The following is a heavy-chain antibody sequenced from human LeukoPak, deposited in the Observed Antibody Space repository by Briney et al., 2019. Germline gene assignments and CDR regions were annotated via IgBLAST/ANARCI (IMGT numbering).Heavy chain of an antibody. V-gene: IGHV1-2*02. CDR1: GYTFTGYY. D-gene: IGHD2-15*01. CDR2: INPNSGGT. Sequence: GASVKVSCKASGYTFTGYYMHWVRQAPGQGLEWMGWINPNSGGTNYAQKFQGRVTMTRDTSISTAYMELSRLRSDDTAVYYCARIFNEVCSGGSCYSGYFDYWGQGTLVTVSS. J-gene: IGHJ4*02. CDR3: ARIFNEVCSGGSCYSGYFDY.